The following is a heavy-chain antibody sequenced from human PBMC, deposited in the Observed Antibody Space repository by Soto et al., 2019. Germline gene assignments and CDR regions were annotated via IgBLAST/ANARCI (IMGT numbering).Heavy chain of an antibody. CDR1: GFTFSSYA. CDR3: AKTYYYDSSGYPTQSFDY. D-gene: IGHD3-22*01. CDR2: ISGSGGST. J-gene: IGHJ4*02. Sequence: GGSLRLSCADSGFTFSSYAMSWVRQAPGKGLEWVSAISGSGGSTYYADSVKGRFTIFRDHSKNTLYLQMNSLRAEDTAVYYCAKTYYYDSSGYPTQSFDYWGQGTLVTVSS. V-gene: IGHV3-23*01.